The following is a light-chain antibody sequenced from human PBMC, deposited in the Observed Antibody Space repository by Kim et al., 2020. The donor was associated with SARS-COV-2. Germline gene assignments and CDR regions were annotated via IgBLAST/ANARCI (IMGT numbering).Light chain of an antibody. J-gene: IGLJ3*02. CDR3: QVWDNNTWV. Sequence: VALGQTGSITCGGNNIGSKHVHWYQQKAGQAPVLVIYRDSSRPAGIPGRFSGSNSGNTATLTVSRAQAGDEADYYCQVWDNNTWVFGAGTQLTVL. V-gene: IGLV3-9*01. CDR2: RDS. CDR1: NIGSKH.